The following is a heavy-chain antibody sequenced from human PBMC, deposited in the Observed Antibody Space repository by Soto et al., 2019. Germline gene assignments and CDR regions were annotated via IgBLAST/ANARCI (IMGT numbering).Heavy chain of an antibody. V-gene: IGHV2-5*02. J-gene: IGHJ4*02. D-gene: IGHD3-9*01. CDR1: GFSLSTSGVG. CDR2: IYWDDSK. Sequence: QITLKESGTTLVRPTQTLTLTCAFSGFSLSTSGVGVGWIRQPPGKALEWLAVIYWDDSKHYSPSLRSRLTITKDTSKNQVVLTKTNMDPMDTGTYYCAHKGPEDWPLDYWGQGTLVTVSS. CDR3: AHKGPEDWPLDY.